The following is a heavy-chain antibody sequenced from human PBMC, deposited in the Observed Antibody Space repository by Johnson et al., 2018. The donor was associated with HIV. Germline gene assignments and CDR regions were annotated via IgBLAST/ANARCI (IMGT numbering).Heavy chain of an antibody. D-gene: IGHD5-24*01. CDR1: GFSFSDYY. CDR2: ISSSGSTI. Sequence: QVQVVESGGGLVKPGGSLRLSCAASGFSFSDYYMSWIRQAPGKGLEWVSYISSSGSTIYYADLVKGRFTISRDNAKKSLYLQMNSLRAEDTAVYYCARACRDGYTCDAFDIWGQGTMVTVSS. V-gene: IGHV3-11*04. CDR3: ARACRDGYTCDAFDI. J-gene: IGHJ3*02.